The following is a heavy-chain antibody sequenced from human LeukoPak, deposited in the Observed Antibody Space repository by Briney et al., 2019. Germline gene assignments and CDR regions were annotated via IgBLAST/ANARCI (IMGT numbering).Heavy chain of an antibody. CDR1: GGSFSGYY. J-gene: IGHJ3*02. Sequence: SETLSLTCAVYGGSFSGYYWSWIRQPPGKGLEWIGEINHSGSTNYNPSLKSRVTISVDRSKNQFSLKLSSVTAADTAVYYCARGSPFSMIVWIDAFDIWGQGTMVTVSS. D-gene: IGHD3-22*01. CDR2: INHSGST. CDR3: ARGSPFSMIVWIDAFDI. V-gene: IGHV4-34*01.